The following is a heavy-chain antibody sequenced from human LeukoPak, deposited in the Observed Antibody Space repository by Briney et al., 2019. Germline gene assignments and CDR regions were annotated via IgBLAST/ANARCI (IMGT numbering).Heavy chain of an antibody. V-gene: IGHV3-30*02. J-gene: IGHJ4*02. Sequence: GGSLRLSCAASGFTFSSYGMHWVRQAPGKGLEWVTFIRYDGSDKYYADSVKGRFTISKDNSKNTLYLQMNGLRAEDTAFYYCAKDSSGSYNYFDYWGQGTLVTVSS. D-gene: IGHD1-26*01. CDR2: IRYDGSDK. CDR1: GFTFSSYG. CDR3: AKDSSGSYNYFDY.